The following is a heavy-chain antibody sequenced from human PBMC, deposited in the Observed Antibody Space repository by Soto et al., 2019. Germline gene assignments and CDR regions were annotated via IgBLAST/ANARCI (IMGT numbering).Heavy chain of an antibody. CDR1: GFIFSDYY. J-gene: IGHJ6*02. D-gene: IGHD3-3*01. CDR3: ASAWKIEQFGVISMSKGLDV. Sequence: QVQLVESGGGLVKPGGSLRLSCAASGFIFSDYYMTWIRQAPGKGLEWLSCSSNRDRSTYYADSVKDRFVVSKDNAKNLVYLQMNRRRAEDTAVYFCASAWKIEQFGVISMSKGLDVWGQGTTVTVSS. V-gene: IGHV3-11*01. CDR2: SSNRDRST.